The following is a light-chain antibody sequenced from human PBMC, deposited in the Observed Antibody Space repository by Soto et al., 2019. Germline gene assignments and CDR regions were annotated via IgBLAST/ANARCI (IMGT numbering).Light chain of an antibody. CDR2: DAS. V-gene: IGKV3-11*01. J-gene: IGKJ4*01. CDR1: QSVNNQ. Sequence: EIVLTQSPGTLSLSPGETATLSCRASQSVNNQLAWYQQKPGQAPRLLIYDASTRATGIPARISGSGSGADFTLNINSLEPEDFAVYYCQHRRNWPLTFGGGTKVEIK. CDR3: QHRRNWPLT.